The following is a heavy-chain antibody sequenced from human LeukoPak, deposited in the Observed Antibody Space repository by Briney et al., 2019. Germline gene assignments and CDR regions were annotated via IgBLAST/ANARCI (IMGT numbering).Heavy chain of an antibody. CDR3: ARGLGCSGGSCYLAFDY. J-gene: IGHJ4*02. V-gene: IGHV1-8*01. CDR1: GYTFTSYD. D-gene: IGHD2-15*01. CDR2: MNPNSGNT. Sequence: GASVNVSCKASGYTFTSYDINWVRQATGQGLEWMGWMNPNSGNTGYAQKFQGRVTMTRNTSTSTAYMELSSLRSEDTAVYYCARGLGCSGGSCYLAFDYWGQGTLVTVSS.